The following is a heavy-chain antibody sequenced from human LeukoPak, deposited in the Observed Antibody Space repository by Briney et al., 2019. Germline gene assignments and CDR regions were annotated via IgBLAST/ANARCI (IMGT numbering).Heavy chain of an antibody. J-gene: IGHJ6*03. CDR1: GGSFSGYY. V-gene: IGHV4-34*01. CDR3: ARGSRHYYGSGSWRYYYYMDV. CDR2: INHSGST. Sequence: SETLSLTCAVYGGSFSGYYWSWIRQPPGKGLEWIGEINHSGSTNYNPSLKSRVTISVDTSKNQFSLELSSVTAADTAVYYCARGSRHYYGSGSWRYYYYMDVWGKGTTVTISS. D-gene: IGHD3-10*01.